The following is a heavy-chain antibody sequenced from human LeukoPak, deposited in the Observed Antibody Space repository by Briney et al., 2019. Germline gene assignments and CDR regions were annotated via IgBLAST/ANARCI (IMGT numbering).Heavy chain of an antibody. Sequence: SETLSLTCTVSGGSISSDYWSWIRQPAGKGLEWNGRTFTSGSTSYNPSLKSRVTMSLDTSKNQFSLKLSSVTAADTAVYFCSRGGANDLWGQGTLVTVSS. CDR1: GGSISSDY. J-gene: IGHJ5*02. CDR3: SRGGANDL. D-gene: IGHD4/OR15-4a*01. CDR2: TFTSGST. V-gene: IGHV4-4*07.